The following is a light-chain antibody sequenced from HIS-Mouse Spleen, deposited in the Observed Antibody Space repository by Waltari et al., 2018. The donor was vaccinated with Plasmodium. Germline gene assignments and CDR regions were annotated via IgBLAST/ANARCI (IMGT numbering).Light chain of an antibody. CDR2: DAS. CDR1: QSVSSY. Sequence: EIVLTQSPATLSLSPGERATLSCRASQSVSSYLAWYQQKPGQAPRLLIYDASNRATGIPARFSGSGSGTDFTLTISSLEPEDFAVYYCQQRSNWPRVLTFGGGTEVEIK. V-gene: IGKV3-11*01. CDR3: QQRSNWPRVLT. J-gene: IGKJ4*01.